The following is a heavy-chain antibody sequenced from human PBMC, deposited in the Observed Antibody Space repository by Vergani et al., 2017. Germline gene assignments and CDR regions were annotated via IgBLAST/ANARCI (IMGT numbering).Heavy chain of an antibody. CDR1: GFTFNHYA. V-gene: IGHV3-23*01. Sequence: ELQLLESGGDLVQPGGSLRLPCAASGFTFNHYAMNWVRQAPGKGLEWVSGIIGSGVSTYYAGSVKGRFTISRGSSKNTLYLQMNSLSAGDTAVYYCEKANPRNSGYDYRYYYHAMDVWGQGTMVTVSS. CDR3: EKANPRNSGYDYRYYYHAMDV. D-gene: IGHD5-12*01. J-gene: IGHJ6*02. CDR2: IIGSGVST.